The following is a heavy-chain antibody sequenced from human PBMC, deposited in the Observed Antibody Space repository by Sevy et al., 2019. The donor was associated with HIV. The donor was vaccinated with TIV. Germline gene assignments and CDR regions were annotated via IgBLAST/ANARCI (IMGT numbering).Heavy chain of an antibody. D-gene: IGHD3-3*01. CDR1: GGSISSYY. Sequence: SETLSLTCTVSGGSISSYYWSWIRQPPGKGLEWIGYIYYSGSTNYNPSLKSRVTISVDTSKNQFSLKLSSVTAADTAVYYCARGYYDFWSGYYRYFDYWGQGTLVTVSS. CDR2: IYYSGST. J-gene: IGHJ4*02. CDR3: ARGYYDFWSGYYRYFDY. V-gene: IGHV4-59*01.